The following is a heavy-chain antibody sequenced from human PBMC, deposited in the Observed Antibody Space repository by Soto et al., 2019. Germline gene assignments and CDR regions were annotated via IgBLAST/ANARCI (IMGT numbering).Heavy chain of an antibody. CDR2: ISYDGSNK. CDR1: GFTFSSYA. J-gene: IGHJ6*02. CDR3: ARVAVSLGMDV. Sequence: LRLSCAASGFTFSSYAMHWVRQAPGKGLEWVAVISYDGSNKYYADSVKGRFTISRDNSKNTLYLQMNSLRAEDTAVYYCARVAVSLGMDVWGQGTTVTVSS. V-gene: IGHV3-30-3*01.